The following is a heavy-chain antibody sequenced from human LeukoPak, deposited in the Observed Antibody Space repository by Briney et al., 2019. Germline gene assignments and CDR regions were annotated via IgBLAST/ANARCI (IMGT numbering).Heavy chain of an antibody. V-gene: IGHV3-30*02. CDR3: AKDRSSVSSGYPSKFDY. Sequence: GGSLRLSCAASGFTFSSYGMHWVRQAPGKGLEWVAFIRYDGSNKYYADSVKGRFTISRDNSKNTLYLQMNSLRAEDTAVYYCAKDRSSVSSGYPSKFDYWGQGTLVTVSS. CDR1: GFTFSSYG. J-gene: IGHJ4*02. CDR2: IRYDGSNK. D-gene: IGHD3-22*01.